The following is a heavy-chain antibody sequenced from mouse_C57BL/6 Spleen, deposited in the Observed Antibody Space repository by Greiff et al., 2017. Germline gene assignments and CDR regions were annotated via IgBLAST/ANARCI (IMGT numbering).Heavy chain of an antibody. V-gene: IGHV1-80*01. CDR3: ARSPYDYDWEFAY. CDR2: IYPGDGDT. J-gene: IGHJ3*01. Sequence: QVHVKQSGAELVKPGASGKISCKASGYAFSSYWMNWVKQRPGKGLGGIGQIYPGDGDTNYNGKFEGKATLTADKSSSTAYMQLSSLTSEDSAVYFCARSPYDYDWEFAYWGQGTLVTVSA. D-gene: IGHD2-4*01. CDR1: GYAFSSYW.